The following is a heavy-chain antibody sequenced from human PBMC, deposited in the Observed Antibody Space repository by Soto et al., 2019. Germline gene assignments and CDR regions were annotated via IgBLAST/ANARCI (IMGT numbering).Heavy chain of an antibody. Sequence: PSETLSLTCTVSGGSISSYYWSWIRQPPGKGLEWIGYIYYSGSTNYNPSLKSRVTISVDTSKNQFSLKLSSVTAADTAVYYCARGYSSSWADAFDIWGQGTMVTVSS. CDR1: GGSISSYY. CDR3: ARGYSSSWADAFDI. CDR2: IYYSGST. J-gene: IGHJ3*02. D-gene: IGHD6-13*01. V-gene: IGHV4-59*01.